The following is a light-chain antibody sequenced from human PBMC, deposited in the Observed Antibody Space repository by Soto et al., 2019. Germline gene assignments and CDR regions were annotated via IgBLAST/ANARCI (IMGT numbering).Light chain of an antibody. CDR1: QSVSSN. V-gene: IGKV3-15*01. Sequence: EIVLAQSPGTLSLSPGERATLSCRASQSVSSNLAWYQQKPGQAPRLLIYGTSTRATGIPARFSGSGSGTEFTLTISSLQSEDFAVYYWQQYNTWPPEGYSFGQGTKLEIK. CDR2: GTS. J-gene: IGKJ2*03. CDR3: QQYNTWPPEGYS.